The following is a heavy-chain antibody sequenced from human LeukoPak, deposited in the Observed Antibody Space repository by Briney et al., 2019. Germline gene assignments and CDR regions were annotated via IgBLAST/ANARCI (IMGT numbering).Heavy chain of an antibody. J-gene: IGHJ4*02. D-gene: IGHD5/OR15-5a*01. CDR1: GYSFTSYW. CDR3: ARSGERSTSGFDY. CDR2: IYVGDSDT. Sequence: GESLKISCKGSGYSFTSYWIGWVRQMPGKGLEWMGIIYVGDSDTSYSPSFQGQVTISADKSITTAYLQWSSLKASDTAMYYCARSGERSTSGFDYWGQGTLVTVSS. V-gene: IGHV5-51*01.